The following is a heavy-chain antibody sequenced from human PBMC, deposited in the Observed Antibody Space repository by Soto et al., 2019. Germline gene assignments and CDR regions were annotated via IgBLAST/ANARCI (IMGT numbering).Heavy chain of an antibody. CDR2: ISSSKTT. Sequence: EVQLVESGGGLVQPGESLRLSCTASGITFSSYSMNWVRQAPGKGLEWISYISSSKTTYDDSVKGRFTISRDNAKNAVYRQMNSLRDEYTAVYYCVGDHDVQTPSVHGNYWGRGTRVTVSS. CDR3: VGDHDVQTPSVHGNY. D-gene: IGHD1-1*01. J-gene: IGHJ4*02. V-gene: IGHV3-48*02. CDR1: GITFSSYS.